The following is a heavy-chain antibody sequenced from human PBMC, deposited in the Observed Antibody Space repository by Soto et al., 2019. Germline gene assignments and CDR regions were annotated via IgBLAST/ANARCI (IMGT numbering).Heavy chain of an antibody. J-gene: IGHJ6*03. D-gene: IGHD4-4*01. V-gene: IGHV3-21*01. CDR1: GFTFSSYS. CDR2: ISSSSSYI. CDR3: ARDSGGNYVLTNPYYMDV. Sequence: GGSLRLSCAASGFTFSSYSMNWVRQAPGKGLEWVSSISSSSSYIYYADSVKGRFTISRDNAKNSLYLQMNSLRAEDTAVYYCARDSGGNYVLTNPYYMDVWGKGTTVTVSS.